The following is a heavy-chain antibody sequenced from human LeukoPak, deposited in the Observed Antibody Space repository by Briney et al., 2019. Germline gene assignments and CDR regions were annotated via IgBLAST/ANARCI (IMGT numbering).Heavy chain of an antibody. CDR1: GGSISSGGYY. Sequence: SETLSLTCTVSGGSISSGGYYWSWIRQHPGKGLEWIVYIYYSGSTYYNPSLKSRVTISVDTSKNQFSLKLSSVTAADTAVYYCARVAPLGYYYYYYGMDVWGQGTTVAVSS. CDR3: ARVAPLGYYYYYYGMDV. CDR2: IYYSGST. J-gene: IGHJ6*02. V-gene: IGHV4-31*03. D-gene: IGHD3-16*01.